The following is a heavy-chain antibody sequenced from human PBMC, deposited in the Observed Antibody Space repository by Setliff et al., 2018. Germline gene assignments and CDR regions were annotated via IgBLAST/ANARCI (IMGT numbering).Heavy chain of an antibody. D-gene: IGHD2-15*01. CDR1: GFTFPTYW. Sequence: GGSLRLSCAASGFTFPTYWMTWVRQAPGKGLEWVSFIQTNGNDKNYADSVKGRFTIYRDDSKNTLYLQMDSLRPEDTAIYYCARGVDYCMDVWGKGTTVTVSS. CDR3: ARGVDYCMDV. V-gene: IGHV3-30*02. CDR2: IQTNGNDK. J-gene: IGHJ6*03.